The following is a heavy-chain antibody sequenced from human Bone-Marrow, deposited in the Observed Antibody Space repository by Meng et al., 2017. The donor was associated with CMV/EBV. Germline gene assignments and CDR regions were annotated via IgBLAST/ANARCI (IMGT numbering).Heavy chain of an antibody. V-gene: IGHV3-30*02. Sequence: GESLKISCAASGFTFSSYGMHWVRQAPGKGLEWVAFIRYDGSNKYYADSVKGRFTISRDNSKNTLYLQMNSLRAEDTAVYYCAKDSLWGSYGAYPRSGGGSYAGYYYYGMDVWGQGTTVTVSS. CDR1: GFTFSSYG. D-gene: IGHD1-26*01. CDR2: IRYDGSNK. CDR3: AKDSLWGSYGAYPRSGGGSYAGYYYYGMDV. J-gene: IGHJ6*02.